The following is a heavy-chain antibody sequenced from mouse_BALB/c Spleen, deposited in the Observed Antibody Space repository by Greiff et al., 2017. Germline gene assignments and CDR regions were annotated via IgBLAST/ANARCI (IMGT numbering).Heavy chain of an antibody. Sequence: EADGGLVQPKGSLKLSCAASGFTFNTYAMNWVRQAPGKGLEWVARIRSKSNNYATYYADSVKDRFTISRDDSQSMLYLQMNNLKTEDTAMYYCVRHGWSNWYFDVWGAGTTVTVSS. V-gene: IGHV10-1*02. CDR1: GFTFNTYA. CDR3: VRHGWSNWYFDV. J-gene: IGHJ1*01. D-gene: IGHD1-1*02. CDR2: IRSKSNNYAT.